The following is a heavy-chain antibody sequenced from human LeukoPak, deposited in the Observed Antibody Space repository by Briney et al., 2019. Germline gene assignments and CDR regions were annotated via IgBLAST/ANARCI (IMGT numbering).Heavy chain of an antibody. J-gene: IGHJ5*02. CDR3: AKGHLLDYVYPFDP. CDR2: ISGSGGST. Sequence: PGGSLRLSCAASGFTFSSYAMSWVRQAPGKGLEWVSAISGSGGSTYYADSVKGRFTISRDDSKNTLYLQMNRLRAGDTAVYYCAKGHLLDYVYPFDPWGQGTLVTVSS. V-gene: IGHV3-23*01. CDR1: GFTFSSYA. D-gene: IGHD3-16*01.